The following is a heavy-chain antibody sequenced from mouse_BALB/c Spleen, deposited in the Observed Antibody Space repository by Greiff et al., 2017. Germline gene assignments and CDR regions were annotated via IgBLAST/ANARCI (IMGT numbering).Heavy chain of an antibody. J-gene: IGHJ4*01. CDR3: ARWAYYGYDCYAMDY. V-gene: IGHV1S126*01. D-gene: IGHD2-9*01. Sequence: QVQLQQSGPQLVRPGASVKISCKASGYSFTSYWMHWVKQRPGQGLEWIGRIDPSDSETRLNQKFKDKATLTVDKSSSTAYMQLSSPTSEDSAVYYCARWAYYGYDCYAMDYWGQGTSVTVSS. CDR2: IDPSDSET. CDR1: GYSFTSYW.